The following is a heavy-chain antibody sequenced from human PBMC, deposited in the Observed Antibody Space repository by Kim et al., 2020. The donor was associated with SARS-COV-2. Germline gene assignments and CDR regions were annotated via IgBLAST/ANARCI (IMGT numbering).Heavy chain of an antibody. V-gene: IGHV3-23*03. CDR3: AKDQGQSYFDY. J-gene: IGHJ4*02. D-gene: IGHD4-4*01. Sequence: AVTVKGRFTISRDNSKNTLYLQMNSRRAEDTAVYYCAKDQGQSYFDYWGQGTLVTVSS.